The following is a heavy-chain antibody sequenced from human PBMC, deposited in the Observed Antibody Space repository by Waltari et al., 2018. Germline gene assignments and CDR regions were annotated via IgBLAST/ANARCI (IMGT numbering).Heavy chain of an antibody. V-gene: IGHV3-7*01. CDR3: VGTPHWYYFDY. J-gene: IGHJ4*02. Sequence: EVQLVESGGDLVQPGGSLRLSCTASGFSFGSYWMSWVRQAPGKGPEWVANIKEDRSAKYYVDSVKGRFTISRDNAKNSLYLQMNNLRVEDTALYYCVGTPHWYYFDYWGPGTLVTVSS. CDR1: GFSFGSYW. D-gene: IGHD2-8*02. CDR2: IKEDRSAK.